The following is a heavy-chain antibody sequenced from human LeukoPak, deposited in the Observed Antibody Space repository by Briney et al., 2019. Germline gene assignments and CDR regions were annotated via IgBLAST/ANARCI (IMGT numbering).Heavy chain of an antibody. D-gene: IGHD4-17*01. CDR1: GYTFTSYW. J-gene: IGHJ5*02. CDR2: IYPGDSDT. V-gene: IGHV5-51*01. CDR3: ARGRDYGDNWFDP. Sequence: GESLKISCKGSGYTFTSYWIAWVRQMPEKGLEWMGIIYPGDSDTRYSPSFQGQVTISADKSISTAYLQWSSLKASDTAMYYCARGRDYGDNWFDPWGQGTLVTVSS.